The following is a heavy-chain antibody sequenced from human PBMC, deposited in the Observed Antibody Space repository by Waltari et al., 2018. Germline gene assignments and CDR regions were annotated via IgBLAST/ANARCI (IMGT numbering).Heavy chain of an antibody. CDR1: GGSISSYY. J-gene: IGHJ6*02. D-gene: IGHD4-17*01. CDR3: ARDYGGNSYYYYGMDV. CDR2: IYYSGST. Sequence: QVQLQESGPGLVKPSETLSLTCTVSGGSISSYYWSWIRQPPGKGLEWIGYIYYSGSTNYNPSLKSRVTISVDTSKNQFSLKLSSVTAADTAVYYCARDYGGNSYYYYGMDVWGQGTTVTVSS. V-gene: IGHV4-59*01.